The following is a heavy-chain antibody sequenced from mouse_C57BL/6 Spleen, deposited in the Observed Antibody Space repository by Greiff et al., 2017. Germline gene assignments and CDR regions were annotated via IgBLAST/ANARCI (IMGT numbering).Heavy chain of an antibody. Sequence: QVQLQQPGAELVKPGASVKLSCKASGYTFTSYWMQWVKQRPGQGLEWIGEIDPSDSYTNYNQKFKGKATLTVDTSSSTAYMQLSSLTSEDSAVYYCARSGRYFDDWGQGTTLTVSS. CDR3: ARSGRYFDD. V-gene: IGHV1-50*01. CDR1: GYTFTSYW. CDR2: IDPSDSYT. J-gene: IGHJ2*01. D-gene: IGHD4-1*01.